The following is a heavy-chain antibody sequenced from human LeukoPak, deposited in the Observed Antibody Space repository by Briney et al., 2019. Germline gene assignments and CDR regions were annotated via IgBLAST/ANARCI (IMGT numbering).Heavy chain of an antibody. CDR2: IYYSGST. CDR3: ARHKGVYCSSTSCYFSDAFDI. D-gene: IGHD2-2*01. Sequence: SETLSLTCTVSGGSISSYYWSWIRQPPGKGLEWIGDIYYSGSTNYNPSLKRRVTISVDTSKNQFSLKLSSVTAADTAVYYCARHKGVYCSSTSCYFSDAFDIWGQGTMVTVSS. J-gene: IGHJ3*02. V-gene: IGHV4-59*08. CDR1: GGSISSYY.